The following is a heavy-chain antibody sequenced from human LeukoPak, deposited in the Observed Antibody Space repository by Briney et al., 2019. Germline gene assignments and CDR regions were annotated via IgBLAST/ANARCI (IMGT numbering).Heavy chain of an antibody. D-gene: IGHD3-22*01. CDR1: GFTFSSYA. Sequence: GGSLRLSCAASGFTFSSYAMHWVRQAPGKGLEWVAVISYDGSNKYYADSVKGRFTISRDNSKNTLYLQMNSLRAEDTAVYYCARPLPMSSGYPILGAFDIWGQGTMVTVSS. CDR2: ISYDGSNK. J-gene: IGHJ3*02. V-gene: IGHV3-30*04. CDR3: ARPLPMSSGYPILGAFDI.